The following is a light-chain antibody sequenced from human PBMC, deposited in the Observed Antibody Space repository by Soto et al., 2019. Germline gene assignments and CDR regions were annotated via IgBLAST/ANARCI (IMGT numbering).Light chain of an antibody. CDR2: ATS. J-gene: IGKJ1*01. Sequence: EIVLTQSPGTLSLSPGERATLSCRASQSVDSTYLAWYQQKPDQSPRLLIYATSTRAAGIPDRFSGSGSGTDFSLTISRLEAEDFAVYYCQQYGSSPRTFGQGTKVDIK. CDR1: QSVDSTY. V-gene: IGKV3-20*01. CDR3: QQYGSSPRT.